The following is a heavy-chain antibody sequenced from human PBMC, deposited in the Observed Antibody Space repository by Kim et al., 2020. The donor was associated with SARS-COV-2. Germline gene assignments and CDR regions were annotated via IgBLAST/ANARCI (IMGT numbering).Heavy chain of an antibody. CDR1: GFSFSSYG. D-gene: IGHD3-3*01. V-gene: IGHV3-33*08. J-gene: IGHJ4*01. Sequence: GGSLRLSCAASGFSFSSYGMNWVRQAPGKGLEWVAVIRGAGYKKFYADAVRGRFTISRDNSKNTLYLEMNSLRDEDTALYYCARNGGMDDYDFCDY. CDR3: ARNGGMDDYDFCDY. CDR2: IRGAGYKK.